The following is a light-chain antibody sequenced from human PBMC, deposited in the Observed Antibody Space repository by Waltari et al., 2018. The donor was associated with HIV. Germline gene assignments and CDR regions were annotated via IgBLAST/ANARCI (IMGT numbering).Light chain of an antibody. J-gene: IGLJ2*01. Sequence: SYVLTQPPSVSVAPGQTARFTCGGNNIGSKSVHWYQQKPGQAPLLVLFDDSDRPSGSPERFAGSNSGNTATLTNSRVEAGDEADYYCQVWDSSSDVVFGGGTKLTVL. CDR1: NIGSKS. CDR3: QVWDSSSDVV. CDR2: DDS. V-gene: IGLV3-21*02.